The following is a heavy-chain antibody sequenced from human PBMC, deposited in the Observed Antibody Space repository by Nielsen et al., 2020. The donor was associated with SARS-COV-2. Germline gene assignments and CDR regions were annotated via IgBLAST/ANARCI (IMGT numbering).Heavy chain of an antibody. J-gene: IGHJ4*02. CDR3: AKDLGSGRPYG. Sequence: GESLKISCAASGFTFSSYSMNWVRQAPGKGLEWVSSISSSSSYIYYADSVKGRFTISRDNAKNSLYLQMNSLRTEDTALYYCAKDLGSGRPYGWGQGTLVTVSS. V-gene: IGHV3-21*04. CDR2: ISSSSSYI. CDR1: GFTFSSYS. D-gene: IGHD3-10*01.